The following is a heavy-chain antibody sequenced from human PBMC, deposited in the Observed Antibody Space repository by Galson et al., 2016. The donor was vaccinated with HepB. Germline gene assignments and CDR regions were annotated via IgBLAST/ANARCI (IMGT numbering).Heavy chain of an antibody. CDR3: ARDRTLFGVVTALWY. CDR2: IYHSGST. D-gene: IGHD3-3*01. Sequence: SETLSLTCTVSGGSISSYYWSWIRQPPGKGLEWIGEIYHSGSTNYNPSLKSRVTISLDMSKNQFSLKLRSVTTADTAVYYCARDRTLFGVVTALWYWGQGTLVTVSS. CDR1: GGSISSYY. J-gene: IGHJ4*02. V-gene: IGHV4-59*12.